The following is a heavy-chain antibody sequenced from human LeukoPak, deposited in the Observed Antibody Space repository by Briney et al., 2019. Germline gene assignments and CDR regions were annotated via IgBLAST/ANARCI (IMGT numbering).Heavy chain of an antibody. CDR1: GFTLSSFA. D-gene: IGHD6-25*01. CDR3: AKTRGPAATHPDY. Sequence: GGSLRLSCAASGFTLSSFAMAWVRQAPGKGLEWVSAIFARDGGTFYGDAVKGRFTISRDHSKNTLYLQMNSLRAEDTAIYYCAKTRGPAATHPDYWGQGILVTVSS. J-gene: IGHJ4*02. CDR2: IFARDGGT. V-gene: IGHV3-23*01.